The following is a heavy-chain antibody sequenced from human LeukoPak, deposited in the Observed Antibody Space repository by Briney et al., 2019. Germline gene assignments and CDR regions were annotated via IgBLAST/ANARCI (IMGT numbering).Heavy chain of an antibody. D-gene: IGHD7-27*01. CDR2: IKSKTDGETK. Sequence: GGSLRLSCAASGFTFSNAWMSWVRQAPGKGLEWVGRIKSKTDGETKDYAAPVKGRFTISRDDSKNTLYLQINSLKTEDTAVYYCTTAGAFDIWGQGTMVTVSS. V-gene: IGHV3-15*01. J-gene: IGHJ3*02. CDR1: GFTFSNAW. CDR3: TTAGAFDI.